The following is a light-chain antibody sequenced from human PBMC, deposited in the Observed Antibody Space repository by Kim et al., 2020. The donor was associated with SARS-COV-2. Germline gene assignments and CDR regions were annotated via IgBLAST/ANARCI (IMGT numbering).Light chain of an antibody. CDR3: QQSHSVPIT. J-gene: IGKJ4*01. CDR1: QTISTR. V-gene: IGKV1-39*01. CDR2: AAS. Sequence: DIQMTQSPSSLFASVGDRVTITCRASQTISTRLNWYQQKAGAAPQFLIYAASTLHTGVPSRFSGGGSGTDFTLTISNLQPEDFATYYCQQSHSVPITFGGGTRVEIK.